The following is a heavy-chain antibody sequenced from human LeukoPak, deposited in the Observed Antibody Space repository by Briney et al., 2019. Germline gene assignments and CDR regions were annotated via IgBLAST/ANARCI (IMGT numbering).Heavy chain of an antibody. J-gene: IGHJ5*02. Sequence: SETLSLTCAVYGGSFSGYYWSWIRQPPGKGLEWIGEINHSGSTNYNSSLKSRVTISVDTSKNQFSLKPSSVTAADTAVYYCATSGRFGDWFDPWGQGTLVTVSS. CDR2: INHSGST. V-gene: IGHV4-34*01. D-gene: IGHD3-10*01. CDR3: ATSGRFGDWFDP. CDR1: GGSFSGYY.